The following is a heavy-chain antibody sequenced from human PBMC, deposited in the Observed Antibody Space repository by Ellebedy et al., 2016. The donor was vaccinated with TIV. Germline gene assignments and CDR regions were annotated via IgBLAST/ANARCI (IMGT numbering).Heavy chain of an antibody. V-gene: IGHV4-59*01. CDR1: GGSIGHYY. CDR2: IYYSGRA. CDR3: ATLSRAAGKYWYFDL. D-gene: IGHD6-25*01. Sequence: SETLSLTXTISGGSIGHYYWSWIRQPPGKGLQWIGYIYYSGRADYNPPLKSRVTISVDTSKNQFSLKLKSVTAADTAVYYCATLSRAAGKYWYFDLWGRGTLVTVSS. J-gene: IGHJ2*01.